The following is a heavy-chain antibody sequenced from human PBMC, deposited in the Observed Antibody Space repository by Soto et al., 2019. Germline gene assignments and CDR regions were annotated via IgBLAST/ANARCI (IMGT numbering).Heavy chain of an antibody. CDR1: GFSFSSYT. D-gene: IGHD2-15*01. CDR2: ITNRGTHT. J-gene: IGHJ5*01. V-gene: IGHV3-21*01. Sequence: EVQLVESGGGLVKPGESLRLSCAASGFSFSSYTMNWVRQAPGKGLQWVSSITNRGTHTYSADSVKGRFTISRDNDKNSLYLQMNKLGAEDTAIYFCARAHQVAWFDSWGLGTLVTVTS. CDR3: ARAHQVAWFDS.